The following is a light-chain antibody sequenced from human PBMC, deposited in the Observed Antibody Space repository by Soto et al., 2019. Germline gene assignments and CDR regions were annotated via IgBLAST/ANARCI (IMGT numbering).Light chain of an antibody. CDR1: QSISSH. CDR2: DIS. Sequence: EIVLTQSPATLSLSPGERATLSCRASQSISSHLAWYQQRPGQAPRLLIYDISYRDTGIPGRFSGSGSGTXXXLXXXXLEPXDSAXXXXXQRNWPRITFGQGTKLEI. J-gene: IGKJ2*01. V-gene: IGKV3-11*01. CDR3: XQRNWPRIT.